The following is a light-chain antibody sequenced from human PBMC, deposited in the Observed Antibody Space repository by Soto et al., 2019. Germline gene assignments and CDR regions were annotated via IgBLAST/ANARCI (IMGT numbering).Light chain of an antibody. J-gene: IGKJ4*01. CDR2: EES. V-gene: IGKV1-9*01. CDR3: QQVKSYPRT. CDR1: QAVPNN. Sequence: DIQMTQSPSTLSASVGDRVTITFRASQAVPNNMAWYQQKPGKPPKLLIYEESTLHSGVPSRFSGRKSGTQFTLTIDSLQPEDFATYYCQQVKSYPRTFGGGTKVDIK.